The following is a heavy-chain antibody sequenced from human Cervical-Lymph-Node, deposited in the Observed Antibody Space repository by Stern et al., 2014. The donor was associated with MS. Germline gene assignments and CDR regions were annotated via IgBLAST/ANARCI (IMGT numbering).Heavy chain of an antibody. CDR3: ARGSGGPDY. CDR2: VNNDAYDT. J-gene: IGHJ4*02. CDR1: GFTFNSYW. Sequence: VKLVQSGGGLVQAGGSLRLSCAASGFTFNSYWMHWVRQVPGKGLVWVARVNNDAYDTVYADSVKGRFTISRDNAKNALYLQMNSLTADDAAVYYCARGSGGPDYWGQGTLVTVSS. V-gene: IGHV3-74*02.